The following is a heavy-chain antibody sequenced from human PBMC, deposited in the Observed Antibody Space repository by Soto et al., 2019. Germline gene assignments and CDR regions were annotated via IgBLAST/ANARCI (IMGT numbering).Heavy chain of an antibody. Sequence: QVQLVQSGAEVKKPGSSVKVSCKASGGTFSSYAISWVRQAPGQGLEWMGGIIPIFGTANYAQKFQGRVTITADESTSTAYMELSSLRSEDTAVYYCARDRAPSHSGYNWNPWRYDYYYYGMDVW. CDR1: GGTFSSYA. CDR3: ARDRAPSHSGYNWNPWRYDYYYYGMDV. D-gene: IGHD1-20*01. V-gene: IGHV1-69*12. J-gene: IGHJ6*01. CDR2: IIPIFGTA.